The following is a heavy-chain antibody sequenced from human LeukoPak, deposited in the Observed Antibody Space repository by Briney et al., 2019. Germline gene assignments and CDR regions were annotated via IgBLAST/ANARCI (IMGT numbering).Heavy chain of an antibody. D-gene: IGHD6-13*01. CDR3: AQSSSWFNWFDP. V-gene: IGHV4-38-2*02. CDR1: GYSISSGYY. Sequence: SETLSLTCTVSGYSISSGYYWGWIRQPPGKGLEWIASIYHSGSTYYNPSLKSRVTISVDRSKNQFSLKLSSVTAADTAVYYCAQSSSWFNWFDPWGQGTLVTVSS. J-gene: IGHJ5*02. CDR2: IYHSGST.